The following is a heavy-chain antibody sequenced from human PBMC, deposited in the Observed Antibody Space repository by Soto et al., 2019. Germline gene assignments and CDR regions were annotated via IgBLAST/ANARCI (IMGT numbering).Heavy chain of an antibody. J-gene: IGHJ3*01. CDR2: IYYTGRT. D-gene: IGHD3-10*01. V-gene: IGHV4-59*08. CDR1: GGSISIYY. CDR3: ARPRGYGSGSYHDPFDV. Sequence: QVQLQESGPGLMKPSETLSLTCTVSGGSISIYYWSWIRQPPGKGLEWLGNIYYTGRTKYNPSLKSRVTISVDAPRNQFSLRLSSVTAADTAVYYCARPRGYGSGSYHDPFDVWGQGTTVTVSS.